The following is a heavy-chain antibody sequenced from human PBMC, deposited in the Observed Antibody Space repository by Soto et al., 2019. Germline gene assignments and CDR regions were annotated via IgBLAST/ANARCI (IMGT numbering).Heavy chain of an antibody. D-gene: IGHD2-2*01. CDR1: GGSISSGGYY. CDR3: AREYAFSSDY. CDR2: IHDSGIT. J-gene: IGHJ4*02. Sequence: SETLSLTCTVSGGSISSGGYYWSWIRQPPGKGLEWIGYIHDSGITDYNPSLKSRATISIDTFRNQISLNLHSVTAADTAVYYCAREYAFSSDYWGQGTVVTVSS. V-gene: IGHV4-61*08.